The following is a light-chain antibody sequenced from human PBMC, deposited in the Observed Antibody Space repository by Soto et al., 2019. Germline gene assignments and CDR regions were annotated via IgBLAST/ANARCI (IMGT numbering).Light chain of an antibody. CDR1: QTVGSN. CDR2: DTS. CDR3: QQYNNWPRT. J-gene: IGKJ1*01. V-gene: IGKV3-15*01. Sequence: MTQSPATLSVSPGERATLSCRASQTVGSNLAWYQQRPGQAPRLLISDTSTRATGIPARFSGSGSGTEFTLTISSLQSEDFAVYFCQQYNNWPRTFGQGAKVEIK.